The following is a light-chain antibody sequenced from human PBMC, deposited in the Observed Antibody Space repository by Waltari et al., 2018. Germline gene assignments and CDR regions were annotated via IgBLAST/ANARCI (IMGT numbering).Light chain of an antibody. CDR1: SSNIGANY. CDR3: AAWDDSLSGWV. CDR2: RNN. V-gene: IGLV1-47*01. J-gene: IGLJ3*02. Sequence: QSVLTQLPSASGPPGQGATISCSGSSSNIGANYVYWYQQFPGTPPKLLIHRNNQRPSGVPDRFSGSKSGTSAFLVISGLRSEDEADYHCAAWDDSLSGWVFGGGTKVTVL.